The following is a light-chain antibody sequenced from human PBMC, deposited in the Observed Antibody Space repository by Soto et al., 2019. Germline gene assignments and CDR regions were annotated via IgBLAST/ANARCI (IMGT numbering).Light chain of an antibody. V-gene: IGKV3-15*01. CDR2: GAS. CDR1: QSVNSN. Sequence: EKVMTQSPAALSVSPGERATLSCRASQSVNSNLAWYQLNPGQAPRLLLYGASTRATGIPARFSGSASGTEFTLTISSLQAEDSAVYYCQQYNDLPLTFGGGTKVEIK. CDR3: QQYNDLPLT. J-gene: IGKJ4*01.